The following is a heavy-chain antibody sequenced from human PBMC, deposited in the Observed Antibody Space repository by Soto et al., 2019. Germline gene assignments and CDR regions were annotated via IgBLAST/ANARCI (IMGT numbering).Heavy chain of an antibody. CDR1: GYAFTRYG. Sequence: QGQLVQSGAEVKKPGASVKVSCKASGYAFTRYGISWVRQAPGQGLEWMGWISGYNGDTKYAQKFQGRVTITIDTSTTTTYMELRSLTSDDTAVYYCAKNGQPPYYYYGMDVWGQGTTVTVSS. CDR2: ISGYNGDT. CDR3: AKNGQPPYYYYGMDV. V-gene: IGHV1-18*01. J-gene: IGHJ6*02. D-gene: IGHD2-8*01.